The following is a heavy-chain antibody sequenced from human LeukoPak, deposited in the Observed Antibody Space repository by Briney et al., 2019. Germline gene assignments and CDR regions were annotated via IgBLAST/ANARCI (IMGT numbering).Heavy chain of an antibody. V-gene: IGHV3-53*01. CDR2: IYSAGST. D-gene: IGHD5-18*01. CDR1: GFTVSNNY. Sequence: GGSLRLSCAASGFTVSNNYMTWVRQAPGKGLEWVSVIYSAGSTYYADSVKGRFTISRDNSKNTLNLQMSSLRAEDTAVYYCARASRGYNYLYFDYWGQGALVTVSS. J-gene: IGHJ4*02. CDR3: ARASRGYNYLYFDY.